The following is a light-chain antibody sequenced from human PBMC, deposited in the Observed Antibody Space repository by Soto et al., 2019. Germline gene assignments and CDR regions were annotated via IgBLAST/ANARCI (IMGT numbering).Light chain of an antibody. J-gene: IGLJ1*01. V-gene: IGLV2-8*01. CDR2: EVN. CDR3: SSYAGSSNV. CDR1: SSDVGCYNY. Sequence: QSALTQPPSASGSPGQSVAISCTGTSSDVGCYNYVSWYQQHPGKAPKLMIYEVNKRPSGVPDRFSGSKSGNTASLTVSGLQAEDDADYYCSSYAGSSNVFGTGTKLTVL.